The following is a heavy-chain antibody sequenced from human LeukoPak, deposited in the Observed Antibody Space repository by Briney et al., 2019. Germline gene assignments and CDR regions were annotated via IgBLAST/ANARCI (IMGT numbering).Heavy chain of an antibody. CDR1: GFTFDDYG. Sequence: GGSLRPSCTASGFTFDDYGMSWVRQAPGKGLEWVSGINWNGGSTGYADSVKGRFTISRDNAKNSLYLQMNSLRAEDTALYYCARELGYCSGGSCERNYYFDYWGQGTLVTVSS. J-gene: IGHJ4*02. D-gene: IGHD2-15*01. CDR2: INWNGGST. V-gene: IGHV3-20*04. CDR3: ARELGYCSGGSCERNYYFDY.